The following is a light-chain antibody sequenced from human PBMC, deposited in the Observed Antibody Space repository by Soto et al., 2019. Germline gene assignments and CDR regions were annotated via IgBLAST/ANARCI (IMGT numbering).Light chain of an antibody. CDR2: EVS. CDR3: SSFTNTSTRYV. CDR1: SSDVGAYNY. V-gene: IGLV2-14*01. J-gene: IGLJ1*01. Sequence: QSVLTQPASVSGSPGQSITISCTGTSSDVGAYNYVSWYQQHPGKAPKLMIYEVSNRPSGVSNRFSGSKSGNTASLTISGLQAEDEADYYCSSFTNTSTRYVFGTGTKVTV.